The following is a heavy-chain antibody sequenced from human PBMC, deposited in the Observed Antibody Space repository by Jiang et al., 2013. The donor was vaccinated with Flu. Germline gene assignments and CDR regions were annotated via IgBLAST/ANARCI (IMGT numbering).Heavy chain of an antibody. CDR3: ARIIEPPGEYYYYGMDV. V-gene: IGHV3-33*01. D-gene: IGHD3-16*01. Sequence: VQLLESGGGVVQPGRSLRLSCAASGFTFSSFDFHWVRQAPGKGLEWVAVLWYDGIDKYYADSVKGRFTISRDNSKNTLYLQMNNLRAEDTAVYYCARIIEPPGEYYYYGMDVWGKGTTVTVSS. CDR1: GFTFSSFD. J-gene: IGHJ6*04. CDR2: LWYDGIDK.